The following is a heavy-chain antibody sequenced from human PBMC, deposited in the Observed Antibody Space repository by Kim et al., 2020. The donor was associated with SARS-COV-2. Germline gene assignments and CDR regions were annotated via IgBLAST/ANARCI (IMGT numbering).Heavy chain of an antibody. J-gene: IGHJ4*02. Sequence: YADSVKGRFTISRDNSKNTLYLQMNSLRAEDTAVYYCASRHIAAAGFFDYWGQGTLVTVSS. D-gene: IGHD6-13*01. CDR3: ASRHIAAAGFFDY. V-gene: IGHV3-30*01.